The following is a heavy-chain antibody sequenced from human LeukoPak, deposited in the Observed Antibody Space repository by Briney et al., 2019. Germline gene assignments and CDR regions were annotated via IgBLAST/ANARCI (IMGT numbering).Heavy chain of an antibody. Sequence: GGSLRLSCAASGFTFDDYAMHWVRQVPGKGLEWVSGINWNSNRIDYADSVKGRFTISRDNAKNSLYLQMNSLRAEDTALYYCARDRGVDTAMVNWFDPWGQGTLVTVSS. CDR1: GFTFDDYA. J-gene: IGHJ5*02. CDR2: INWNSNRI. D-gene: IGHD5-18*01. V-gene: IGHV3-9*01. CDR3: ARDRGVDTAMVNWFDP.